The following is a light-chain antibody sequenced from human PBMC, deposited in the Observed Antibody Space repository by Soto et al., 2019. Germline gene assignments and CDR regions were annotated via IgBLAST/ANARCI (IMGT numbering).Light chain of an antibody. CDR1: SSDVGVYTY. V-gene: IGLV2-14*01. CDR2: EVS. J-gene: IGLJ1*01. Sequence: QSVLTQPASVSGSPGQSITISCTGTSSDVGVYTYFSWYQQHPGKAPKLMIFEVSTRPSGVSHRFSGSRSGTTASLTISGLQAEDEADYYCSSYTTSSALVFRTGNKLTVL. CDR3: SSYTTSSALV.